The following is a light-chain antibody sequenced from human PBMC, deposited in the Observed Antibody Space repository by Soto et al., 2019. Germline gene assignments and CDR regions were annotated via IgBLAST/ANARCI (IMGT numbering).Light chain of an antibody. J-gene: IGKJ4*01. CDR2: DAS. V-gene: IGKV1-33*01. CDR3: QQYDNLPLT. Sequence: DIQMTQSPSSLSASVGDRLTITCRASQSISNYLNWYQQKPGKAPKLLIYDASNLETGVPSRFSGSGSGTDFTFTISSVQPEDIATYYCQQYDNLPLTFGGGTKVDIK. CDR1: QSISNY.